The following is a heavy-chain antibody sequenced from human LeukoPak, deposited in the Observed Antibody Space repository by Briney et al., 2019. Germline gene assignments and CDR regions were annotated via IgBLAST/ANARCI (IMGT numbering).Heavy chain of an antibody. J-gene: IGHJ6*03. Sequence: GGSLRLSCAASGFTFSSYGMHWVRQAPGKGLEWVAFIRYDGSNKYYADSVKGRFTISRDNSKNTLYLQMNSLRAEDTAVYYCAKAQYSSSIFGYMDVWGKGTTVTVSS. D-gene: IGHD6-6*01. CDR2: IRYDGSNK. CDR3: AKAQYSSSIFGYMDV. V-gene: IGHV3-30*02. CDR1: GFTFSSYG.